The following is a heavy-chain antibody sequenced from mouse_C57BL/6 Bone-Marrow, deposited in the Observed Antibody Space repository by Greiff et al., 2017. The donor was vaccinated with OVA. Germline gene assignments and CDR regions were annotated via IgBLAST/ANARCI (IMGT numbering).Heavy chain of an antibody. D-gene: IGHD1-1*01. J-gene: IGHJ1*03. V-gene: IGHV1-26*01. CDR2: INPNNGGT. Sequence: VQLKQSGPELVKPGASVKISCKASGYTFTDYYMNWVKQSHGKSLEWIGDINPNNGGTSYNQKFKGKATLTVDKSSSTAYMELRSLTSEDSAVYYCARPLDYDGSSYWYFDVWGTGTTVTVSS. CDR3: ARPLDYDGSSYWYFDV. CDR1: GYTFTDYY.